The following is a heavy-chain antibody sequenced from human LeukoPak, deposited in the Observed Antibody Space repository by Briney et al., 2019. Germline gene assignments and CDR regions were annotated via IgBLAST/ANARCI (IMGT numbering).Heavy chain of an antibody. CDR3: AKDLTTPLSPQNYFDY. V-gene: IGHV3-23*01. CDR2: ISGSGGST. J-gene: IGHJ4*02. Sequence: PGGSLRLSCAASGFTFSSYAMSWVRQAPGKGLEWVSAISGSGGSTYYADSVKGRFTISRDNSKNTLYLQMNSLRAEDTAVYYCAKDLTTPLSPQNYFDYWGQGTLVTVSS. CDR1: GFTFSSYA. D-gene: IGHD1-26*01.